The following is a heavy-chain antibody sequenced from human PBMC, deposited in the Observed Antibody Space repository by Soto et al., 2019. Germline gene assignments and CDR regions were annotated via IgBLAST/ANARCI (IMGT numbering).Heavy chain of an antibody. V-gene: IGHV3-30-3*01. J-gene: IGHJ4*02. Sequence: PGGSLRLSCAASGFTFSSYAMHWVRQAPGKGLKWVAVISYDGSNKYYADSVKGRFTISRDNSKNTLYLQMNSLRAEDTAVYYCARDGGSGSYYFDYWGQGTLVTVSS. CDR3: ARDGGSGSYYFDY. CDR2: ISYDGSNK. CDR1: GFTFSSYA. D-gene: IGHD3-10*01.